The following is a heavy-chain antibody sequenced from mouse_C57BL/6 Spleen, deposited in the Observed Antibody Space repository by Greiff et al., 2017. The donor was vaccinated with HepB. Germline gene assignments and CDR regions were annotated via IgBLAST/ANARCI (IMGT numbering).Heavy chain of an antibody. CDR2: IYPGDGDT. CDR3: AREGTGIPFAY. CDR1: GYAFSSSW. V-gene: IGHV1-82*01. J-gene: IGHJ3*01. Sequence: VQLQQSGPELVKPGASVKISCKASGYAFSSSWMNWVKQRPGKGLEWIGRIYPGDGDTNYNGKFKGKATLTADKSSSTAYMQLSSLTSEDSAVYFCAREGTGIPFAYWGQGTLVTVSA. D-gene: IGHD4-1*01.